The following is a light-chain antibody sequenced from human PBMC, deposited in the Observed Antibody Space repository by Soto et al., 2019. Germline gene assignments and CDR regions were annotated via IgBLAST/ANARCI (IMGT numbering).Light chain of an antibody. Sequence: DIQMTQSPSSLSASVGDRVTITCRASQSITNWLAWYQQKPGKAPNLLIYDASTLESGVPSRFSGSGSGTEVPLTISSLQPDDCAPCYGQQYNSYFLSFGGGTKVEIK. V-gene: IGKV1-5*01. CDR3: QQYNSYFLS. CDR1: QSITNW. CDR2: DAS. J-gene: IGKJ4*01.